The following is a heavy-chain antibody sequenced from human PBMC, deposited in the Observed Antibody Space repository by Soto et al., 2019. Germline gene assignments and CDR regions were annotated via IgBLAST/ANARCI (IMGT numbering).Heavy chain of an antibody. V-gene: IGHV1-18*01. Sequence: QVHLVQSGVEVKTPGASVKVSCQASGYTFFTYDISWVRQAPGQGLEGMGWISTYSGDTKYAQKVQDRITMTTDTSTTTAYLELRSLRSDDTDVYYCARHHGPTTSENWFDPWGQGTLVTVSS. D-gene: IGHD5-12*01. J-gene: IGHJ5*02. CDR3: ARHHGPTTSENWFDP. CDR1: GYTFFTYD. CDR2: ISTYSGDT.